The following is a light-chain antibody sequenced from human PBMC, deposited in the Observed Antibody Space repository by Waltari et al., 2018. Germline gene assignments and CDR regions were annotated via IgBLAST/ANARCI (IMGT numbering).Light chain of an antibody. CDR1: RSVNSN. Sequence: EIVMTQSPATLSVSPGERATLSCRASRSVNSNLAWYQQKPGQAPRLLIYGASTRATGIPARFSGSGSGTEFTLTISSLQSEDVAVYYCQQYHNWPPWTFGQGTKVEIK. CDR2: GAS. CDR3: QQYHNWPPWT. V-gene: IGKV3-15*01. J-gene: IGKJ1*01.